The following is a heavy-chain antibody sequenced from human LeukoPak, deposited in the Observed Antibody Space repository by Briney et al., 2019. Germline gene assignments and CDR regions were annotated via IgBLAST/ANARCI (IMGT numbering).Heavy chain of an antibody. CDR1: GGSFSGYY. CDR3: ASFPVVVAATPPSRGY. Sequence: SETLSLTCAVYGGSFSGYYWSWIRQPPGKGLEWIGEINHSGSTNYNPSLKSRVTISVDASKNQFSLKLSSVTAADTAVYYCASFPVVVAATPPSRGYWGQGTLVTVSS. J-gene: IGHJ4*02. CDR2: INHSGST. V-gene: IGHV4-34*01. D-gene: IGHD2-15*01.